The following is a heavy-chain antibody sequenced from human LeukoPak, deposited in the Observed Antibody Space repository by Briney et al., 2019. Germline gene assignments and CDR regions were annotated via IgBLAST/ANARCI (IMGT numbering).Heavy chain of an antibody. CDR3: ARDSYYDILTGYYYYFDY. D-gene: IGHD3-9*01. J-gene: IGHJ4*02. V-gene: IGHV3-11*04. CDR1: GFTFSDYY. Sequence: GGSLRLSCAASGFTFSDYYMSWLRQAPGKGLEWVSYISSSGSTIYYADSVKGRFTISRDNAKNSLYLQMNSLRAEDTAVYYCARDSYYDILTGYYYYFDYWGQGTLVTVSS. CDR2: ISSSGSTI.